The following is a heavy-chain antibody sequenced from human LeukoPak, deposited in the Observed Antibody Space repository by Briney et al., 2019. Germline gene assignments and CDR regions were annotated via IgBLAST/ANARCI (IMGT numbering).Heavy chain of an antibody. Sequence: SETLSLTYTVSGGSISSYYWSWIRHPPGKGLEWIGHLHFSGRTNYNPSLKSRVTLSVDTSKDQYSLKLSSMPAADTAVYYCARASDGYDSSGYYYPAHYYYYYYYMDVWGKGTTVTVSS. V-gene: IGHV4-59*01. CDR1: GGSISSYY. CDR2: LHFSGRT. J-gene: IGHJ6*03. D-gene: IGHD3-22*01. CDR3: ARASDGYDSSGYYYPAHYYYYYYYMDV.